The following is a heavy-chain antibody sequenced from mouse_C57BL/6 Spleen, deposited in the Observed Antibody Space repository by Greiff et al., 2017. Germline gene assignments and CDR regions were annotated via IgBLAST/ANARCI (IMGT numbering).Heavy chain of an antibody. CDR3: ARFDGHDRVFAD. V-gene: IGHV1-69*01. CDR1: GYTFTSYW. D-gene: IGHD6-1*01. Sequence: QVQLQQPGAELVMPGASVKLSCKASGYTFTSYWMHWVKQRPGQGLEWIGEIDPSDSYTNYNQKFKGKSTLTVDKSSSTAYMQLSSLTSEDSAVYYCARFDGHDRVFADWGQGTLVTVSA. CDR2: IDPSDSYT. J-gene: IGHJ3*01.